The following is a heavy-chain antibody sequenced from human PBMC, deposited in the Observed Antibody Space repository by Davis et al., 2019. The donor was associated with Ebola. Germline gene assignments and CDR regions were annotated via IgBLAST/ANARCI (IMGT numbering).Heavy chain of an antibody. Sequence: SETLSLTCTVSGGSISSYYWSWIRQPPGKGLEWIGYIYYSGSTNYNPSLKSRFTISVDTSKNQFSLKLNSVTAADTAVYYWARDWYYYGMDVWGQGTTVTVSS. CDR3: ARDWYYYGMDV. J-gene: IGHJ6*02. CDR2: IYYSGST. CDR1: GGSISSYY. V-gene: IGHV4-59*01.